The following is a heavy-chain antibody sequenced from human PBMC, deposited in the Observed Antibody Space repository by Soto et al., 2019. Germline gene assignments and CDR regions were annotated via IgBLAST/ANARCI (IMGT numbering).Heavy chain of an antibody. CDR2: IYYTGST. CDR1: GGSISSSSYY. Sequence: SETLSLTCTVSGGSISSSSYYWGWIRQPPGKGLEWIGSIYYTGSTNYNPALKGRVTMSLDTSRRQFSLWLNSVTAADTAVYYCARRPDYGDYGERPFDAWGQGTLVTVSS. D-gene: IGHD4-17*01. J-gene: IGHJ4*02. V-gene: IGHV4-39*07. CDR3: ARRPDYGDYGERPFDA.